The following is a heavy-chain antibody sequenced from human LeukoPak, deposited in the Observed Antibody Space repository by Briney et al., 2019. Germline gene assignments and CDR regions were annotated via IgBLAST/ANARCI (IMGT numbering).Heavy chain of an antibody. D-gene: IGHD3-9*01. CDR3: AKGSDLRYFDWLFGDY. CDR2: IYSGGST. CDR1: GFTVSSNY. J-gene: IGHJ4*02. V-gene: IGHV3-66*01. Sequence: PGGSLRLSCAASGFTVSSNYMSWVRQAPGKGLEWVSVIYSGGSTYYADSVKGRFTISRDNSKNTLYLQMNSLRAEDTAVYYCAKGSDLRYFDWLFGDYWGQGTLVTVSS.